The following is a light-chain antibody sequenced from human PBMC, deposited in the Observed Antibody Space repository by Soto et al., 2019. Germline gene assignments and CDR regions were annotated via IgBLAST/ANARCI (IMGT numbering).Light chain of an antibody. J-gene: IGKJ5*01. CDR1: QNIRSY. V-gene: IGKV1-39*01. Sequence: DIQMTQSPSSLSASVGDRVSITCRASQNIRSYLNWYQHKPGEAPKLLIYAASSLLTGVPSRFSGSGSGTDFTLTINTLQPEDFATYYCQQTYRTPPITVGQGTRLEIK. CDR3: QQTYRTPPIT. CDR2: AAS.